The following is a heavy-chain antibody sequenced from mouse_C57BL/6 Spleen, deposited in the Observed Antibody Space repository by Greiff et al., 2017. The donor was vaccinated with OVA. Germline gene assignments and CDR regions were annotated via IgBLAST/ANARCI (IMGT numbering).Heavy chain of an antibody. J-gene: IGHJ4*01. Sequence: VQLKQSGPVLVKPGASVKMSCKASGYTFTDYYMNWVKQSHGKSLEWIGVINPYNGGTSYNQKFKGKATLTVDKSSSTAYMELNSLTSEDSAVYYYARGKIYYGNYEDAMDYWGQGTSVTVSS. CDR2: INPYNGGT. D-gene: IGHD2-1*01. CDR1: GYTFTDYY. V-gene: IGHV1-19*01. CDR3: ARGKIYYGNYEDAMDY.